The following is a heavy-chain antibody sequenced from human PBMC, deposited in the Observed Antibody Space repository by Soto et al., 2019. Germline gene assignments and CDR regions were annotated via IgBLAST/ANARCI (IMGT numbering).Heavy chain of an antibody. CDR3: ARDLGWKGYYDRSGYHNWLAT. Sequence: SVKVSCKASGGTFSSYAISWVRQAPGQGLEWMGGIIPIFGTANYAQKFQGRVTITADKSTSTAYMELSSLRSEDTAVYYCARDLGWKGYYDRSGYHNWLATWGQGTLVTVSS. V-gene: IGHV1-69*06. CDR1: GGTFSSYA. CDR2: IIPIFGTA. J-gene: IGHJ5*02. D-gene: IGHD3-22*01.